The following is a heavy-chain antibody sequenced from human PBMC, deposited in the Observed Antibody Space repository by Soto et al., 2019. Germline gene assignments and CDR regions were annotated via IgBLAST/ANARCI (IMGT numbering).Heavy chain of an antibody. J-gene: IGHJ6*02. CDR1: GFTFSSYG. V-gene: IGHV3-30*18. CDR2: ISYDGSNE. Sequence: QVQLVESGGGVVQPGRSLTLSCEASGFTFSSYGMHWVHQAPGKGLEWVAIISYDGSNEYYADSVKGRFTMSRDNSKNTLYLHMNSLRAEDTAVYYCAKEHIIDYGMDVWGQGTTVTVSS. CDR3: AKEHIIDYGMDV.